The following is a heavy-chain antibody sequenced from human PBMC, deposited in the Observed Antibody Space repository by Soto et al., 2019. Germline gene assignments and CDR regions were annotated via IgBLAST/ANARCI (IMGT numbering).Heavy chain of an antibody. CDR2: ISTYNGNT. J-gene: IGHJ5*02. CDR1: GYTFTTYG. D-gene: IGHD3-22*01. Sequence: QVQLVQSGGEVKKPGASVKVSCKASGYTFTTYGITWVRQAPGQGLEYLGWISTYNGNTDFAQRVQNRLTSTTDTSTSTAYMELRSLRPDDTAVYYCARAKVLITPNWFDPWGQGTLVTVSS. CDR3: ARAKVLITPNWFDP. V-gene: IGHV1-18*01.